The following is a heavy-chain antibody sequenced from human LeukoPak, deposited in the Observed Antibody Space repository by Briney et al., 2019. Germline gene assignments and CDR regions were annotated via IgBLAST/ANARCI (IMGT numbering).Heavy chain of an antibody. V-gene: IGHV3-21*01. CDR3: ARLFGIAAAPSDY. CDR1: GFTFSSYS. Sequence: GGSLRLSCAASGFTFSSYSMNWVRQAPGKGLEWVSSISSSSSYIYYADSVKSRFTISRDNAKNSLYLQMNSLRAEDTAVYYCARLFGIAAAPSDYWGQGTLVTVSS. J-gene: IGHJ4*02. D-gene: IGHD6-13*01. CDR2: ISSSSSYI.